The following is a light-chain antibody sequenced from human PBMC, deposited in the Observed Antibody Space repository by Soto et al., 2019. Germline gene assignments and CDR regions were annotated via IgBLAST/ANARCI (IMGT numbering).Light chain of an antibody. V-gene: IGLV2-14*01. CDR2: EVR. J-gene: IGLJ2*01. CDR3: SSYTRSSSVL. CDR1: SSDVGYYNY. Sequence: QSVLTQPASVSGSPGQSITISCTGTSSDVGYYNYVSWYQQHPGKAPKVLIYEVRNRTSGASSRFSGSKSGNTAFLTISGLQPEDEADYYCSSYTRSSSVLFGGGTKLTVL.